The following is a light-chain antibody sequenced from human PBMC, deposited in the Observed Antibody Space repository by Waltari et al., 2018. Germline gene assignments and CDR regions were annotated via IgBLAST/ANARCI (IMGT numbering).Light chain of an antibody. J-gene: IGKJ4*01. CDR2: DAS. V-gene: IGKV3-11*01. Sequence: EIVLTQSPATLSLSPGERATLSCRASQSVSYYLAWYQQRPGPAPRLLIYDASSRATGIPARFSGSGSETDFTLTISSLEPEDFAVYYCQQRRTWPLTFGGGTKVEI. CDR1: QSVSYY. CDR3: QQRRTWPLT.